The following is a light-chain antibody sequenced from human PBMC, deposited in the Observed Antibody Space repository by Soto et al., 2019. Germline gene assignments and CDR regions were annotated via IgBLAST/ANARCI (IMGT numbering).Light chain of an antibody. CDR3: SSYTTSNTRQIV. J-gene: IGLJ1*01. V-gene: IGLV2-14*03. CDR1: SSDVGGYNH. Sequence: QSALTQPASVSGSPGQSITISCTGTSSDVGGYNHVSWYQHHPGKAPKLMIYDVNFRPAGVSNRFSGSKSGDTASLTISGLQPEDEADYYCSSYTTSNTRQIVFGTGTKLTVL. CDR2: DVN.